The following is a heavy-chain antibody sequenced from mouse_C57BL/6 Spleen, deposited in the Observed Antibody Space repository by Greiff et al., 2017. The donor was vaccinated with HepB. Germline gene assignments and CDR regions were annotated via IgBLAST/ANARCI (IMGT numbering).Heavy chain of an antibody. CDR3: ARTGTTVVPLDY. CDR2: INPSNGGT. V-gene: IGHV1-53*01. D-gene: IGHD1-1*01. CDR1: GYTFTSYW. J-gene: IGHJ2*01. Sequence: QVQLQQSGTELVKPGASVKLSCKASGYTFTSYWMHWVKQRPGQGLEWIGNINPSNGGTNYNEKFKSKATLTVDKSSSTAYMQLSSLTSEDSAVYYCARTGTTVVPLDYWGQGTTLTVSS.